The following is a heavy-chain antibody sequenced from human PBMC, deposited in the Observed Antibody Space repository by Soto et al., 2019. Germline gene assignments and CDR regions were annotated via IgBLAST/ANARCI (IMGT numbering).Heavy chain of an antibody. CDR3: ARYGYSYSMRFFDK. Sequence: SETLSLTCAVSGHSISSGFYYWGWIRQPPWKGLEWIGSMYHSGSTYYNPSPKSRVTMSVDTSKNQLSLKLTSLTAADTAVYYCARYGYSYSMRFFDKWGQGXRVTVYS. CDR2: MYHSGST. J-gene: IGHJ4*02. D-gene: IGHD5-18*01. V-gene: IGHV4-38-2*01. CDR1: GHSISSGFYY.